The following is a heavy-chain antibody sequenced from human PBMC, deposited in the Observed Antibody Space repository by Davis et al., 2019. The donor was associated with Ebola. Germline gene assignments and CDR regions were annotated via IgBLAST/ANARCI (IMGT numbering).Heavy chain of an antibody. CDR1: GFTFSSYE. Sequence: GGSLRLSCAASGFTFSSYEMNWVRQAPGKGLEWVAVIWYDGSNKYYADSVKGRFTISRDNSKNTLYLQMNSLRAEDTAVYYCAKGDIVVVPAAIGYYYGMDVWGQGTTVTVSS. V-gene: IGHV3-33*06. J-gene: IGHJ6*02. CDR2: IWYDGSNK. CDR3: AKGDIVVVPAAIGYYYGMDV. D-gene: IGHD2-2*01.